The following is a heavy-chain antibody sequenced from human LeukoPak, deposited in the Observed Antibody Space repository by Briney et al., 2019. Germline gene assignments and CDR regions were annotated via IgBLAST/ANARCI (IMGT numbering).Heavy chain of an antibody. CDR1: GFTFSSYW. J-gene: IGHJ4*02. CDR2: INSDGSIT. V-gene: IGHV3-74*01. Sequence: GGSLRLSCAASGFTFSSYWMHWVRQAPGKGLVWVSRINSDGSITTYADSVRGRFPISRDNAKSTLYLQMNSLRAEDTAVYYCASSTQISKYADYWGQGALVTVSS. CDR3: ASSTQISKYADY. D-gene: IGHD2-2*01.